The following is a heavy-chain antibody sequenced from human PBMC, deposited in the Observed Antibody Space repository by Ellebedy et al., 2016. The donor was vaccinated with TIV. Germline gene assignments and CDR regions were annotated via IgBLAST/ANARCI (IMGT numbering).Heavy chain of an antibody. V-gene: IGHV3-23*01. CDR1: GFTFPSYG. Sequence: PGGSLRLSCAASGFTFPSYGMGWVRQAPGKGLEWVACIRDTGRNKYYVDSVKGRFTISRENSKNTLSLQMIALRAEDTAIYNCAKDQRSVGIDWYGWFDSWGQGTPVTVSS. D-gene: IGHD3-9*01. CDR3: AKDQRSVGIDWYGWFDS. J-gene: IGHJ5*01. CDR2: IRDTGRNK.